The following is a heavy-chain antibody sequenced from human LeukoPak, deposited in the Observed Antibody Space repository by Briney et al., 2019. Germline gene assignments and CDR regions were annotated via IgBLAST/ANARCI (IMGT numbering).Heavy chain of an antibody. Sequence: GGPLRLSCAASGFTFSSYAMSWVRQAPGKGLEWVSAISGSGGSTYYADSVKGRFTISRDNSKNTLYLQMNSLRAEDTAVYYCAKMYYDFWSGYYDYWGQGTLVTVSS. CDR1: GFTFSSYA. J-gene: IGHJ4*02. CDR2: ISGSGGST. CDR3: AKMYYDFWSGYYDY. V-gene: IGHV3-23*01. D-gene: IGHD3-3*01.